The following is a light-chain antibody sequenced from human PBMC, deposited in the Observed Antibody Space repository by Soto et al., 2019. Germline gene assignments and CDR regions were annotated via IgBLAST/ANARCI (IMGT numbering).Light chain of an antibody. V-gene: IGLV2-23*02. CDR3: CSYAGNRRV. J-gene: IGLJ3*02. CDR1: STDIGTYNY. CDR2: EVT. Sequence: QSALTQPASVSGSPGQSITISCTGTSTDIGTYNYVSWYQQHPGKAPKLLIYEVTNRPSGVSYRFSGSKSGNTASLTISALQAEDEADYFCCSYAGNRRVFGGGTKLTVL.